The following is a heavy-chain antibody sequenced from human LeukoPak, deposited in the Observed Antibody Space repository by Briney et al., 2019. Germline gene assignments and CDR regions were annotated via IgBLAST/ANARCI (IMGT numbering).Heavy chain of an antibody. CDR3: ANLYCSSTRCFDY. CDR1: GFTFSNAW. D-gene: IGHD2-2*01. CDR2: ITNGGST. Sequence: PGGSLRLSCAASGFTFSNAWMSWVRQAPGKGLEWVSTITNGGSTYYADSVKGRFTISRDNSKNTLYLQMNSLRAEDTAVYYCANLYCSSTRCFDYWDQGTLVTVSS. J-gene: IGHJ4*02. V-gene: IGHV3-23*01.